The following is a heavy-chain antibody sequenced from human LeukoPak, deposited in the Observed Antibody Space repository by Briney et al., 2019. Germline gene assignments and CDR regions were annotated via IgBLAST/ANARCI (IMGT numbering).Heavy chain of an antibody. J-gene: IGHJ6*02. CDR1: GYTFTSYD. Sequence: ASVKVSCKASGYTFTSYDINWVRQATGQGLEWMGWMNPNSGNTGYAQKFQGRVTMTRNTSISTAYMELSSLRSEDTAVYYCARLPRYCSSTSCYRFYYYGMDVWGQGTTVTVSS. V-gene: IGHV1-8*01. CDR3: ARLPRYCSSTSCYRFYYYGMDV. CDR2: MNPNSGNT. D-gene: IGHD2-2*01.